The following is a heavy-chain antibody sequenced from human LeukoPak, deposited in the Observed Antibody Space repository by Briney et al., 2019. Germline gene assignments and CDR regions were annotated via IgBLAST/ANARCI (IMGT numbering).Heavy chain of an antibody. CDR3: ATAAGGYYGGLGAFDI. V-gene: IGHV3-9*01. D-gene: IGHD3-10*01. Sequence: GRSLRLSCAASGFTFDDYAMHWVRQAPGKGLEWVSGISWNSGSIGYADSVKGRFTISRDNAKNSLYLQMNSLGAEDTAVYYCATAAGGYYGGLGAFDIWGQGTMVTVSS. CDR1: GFTFDDYA. J-gene: IGHJ3*02. CDR2: ISWNSGSI.